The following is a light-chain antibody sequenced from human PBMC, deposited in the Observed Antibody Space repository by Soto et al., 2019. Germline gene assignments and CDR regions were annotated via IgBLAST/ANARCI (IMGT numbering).Light chain of an antibody. V-gene: IGKV3-15*01. CDR1: QSVSSSS. CDR3: QQYSKWPIT. J-gene: IGKJ5*01. Sequence: EIVLTQSPGTLSLSPGERATLSCRASQSVSSSSLAWYQQKPGQAPRLLIYGISTRATGIPARFSGSGSGTEFSLTISSLQSEDFAVYYCQQYSKWPITFGQGTRLEIK. CDR2: GIS.